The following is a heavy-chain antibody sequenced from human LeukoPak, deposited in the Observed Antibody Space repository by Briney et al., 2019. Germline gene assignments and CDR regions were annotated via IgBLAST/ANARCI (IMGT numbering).Heavy chain of an antibody. D-gene: IGHD3-3*01. J-gene: IGHJ6*02. V-gene: IGHV1-69*04. CDR3: AREITIFGVVTANYGMDV. CDR1: GYTFTSYD. Sequence: SVKVSCKASGYTFTSYDINWVRQATGQGLEWMGRIIPILGIANYAQKFQGRVTITADKSTSTAYMELSSLRSEDTAVYYCAREITIFGVVTANYGMDVWGQGTTVTVSS. CDR2: IIPILGIA.